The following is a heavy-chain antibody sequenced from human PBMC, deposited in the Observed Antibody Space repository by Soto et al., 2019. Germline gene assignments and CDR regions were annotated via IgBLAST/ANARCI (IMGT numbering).Heavy chain of an antibody. CDR3: AKVLRRAYSDSLKDAFDF. D-gene: IGHD4-17*01. J-gene: IGHJ3*01. V-gene: IGHV3-23*01. Sequence: LRLSCAASGFTFSSYAMSWVRQAAVKGLEWVSAISCSGGSTYYADSVKGRFTISRDNSGQTLHLQMTSLTVDDTAIYFCAKVLRRAYSDSLKDAFDFWGQGAMVTVSS. CDR2: ISCSGGST. CDR1: GFTFSSYA.